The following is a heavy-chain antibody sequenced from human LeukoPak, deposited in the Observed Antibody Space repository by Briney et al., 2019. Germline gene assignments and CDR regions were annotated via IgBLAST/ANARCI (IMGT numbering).Heavy chain of an antibody. CDR3: ARSGGYNWNYDGRTWFDP. D-gene: IGHD1-7*01. Sequence: SETLSLTCTVSGGSISSSSYYWGWIRQPPGKGLEWIGSIYYSGSTYYNPSLKSRVTISVDTSKNQFSLKLSSVTAADTAVYYSARSGGYNWNYDGRTWFDPWGQGTLVTVSS. CDR1: GGSISSSSYY. CDR2: IYYSGST. V-gene: IGHV4-39*01. J-gene: IGHJ5*02.